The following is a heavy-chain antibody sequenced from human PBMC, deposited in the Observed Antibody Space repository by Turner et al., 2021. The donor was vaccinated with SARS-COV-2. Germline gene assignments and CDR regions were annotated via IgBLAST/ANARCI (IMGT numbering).Heavy chain of an antibody. CDR3: ATDYGSGGYYFDQ. D-gene: IGHD3-10*01. Sequence: QLQLQESGPGLVKATETLSLTCMFSGGSISSSSYYWGWLRQPPGKGLEWIGGSYYTGSTYYNLSLKSRVSISVDTSKNQFSLKFSFVTAADTAAYYCATDYGSGGYYFDQCGQGTLVTVSS. V-gene: IGHV4-39*01. J-gene: IGHJ4*02. CDR2: SYYTGST. CDR1: GGSISSSSYY.